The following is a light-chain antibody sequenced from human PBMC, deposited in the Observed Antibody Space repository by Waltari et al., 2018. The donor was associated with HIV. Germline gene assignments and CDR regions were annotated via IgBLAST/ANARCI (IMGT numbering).Light chain of an antibody. V-gene: IGLV2-11*01. Sequence: QSALTQPRSMSGSPGQSVTISCTGTSSDVGGYNYVSWYQQHPGKAPKLMIFDVNRRPSGVPDRCSGSKSGNTASLTISGLQAEDEADYYGCSHADNYAWVFGGGTKLTVL. CDR1: SSDVGGYNY. J-gene: IGLJ3*02. CDR3: CSHADNYAWV. CDR2: DVN.